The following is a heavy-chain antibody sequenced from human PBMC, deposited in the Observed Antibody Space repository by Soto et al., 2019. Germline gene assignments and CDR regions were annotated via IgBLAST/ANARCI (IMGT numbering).Heavy chain of an antibody. D-gene: IGHD1-1*01. CDR3: ARLEHNFGPHDY. Sequence: QVPLAQSGAEVKKPGASVTVSCKASGYTISSYGISWVRQAPGQGLEWVGWISVHNGYTKYATELQGRVTMTTDTSTSTAYMELRSLRSDDSAVYYCARLEHNFGPHDYWGQGTLVTVTS. V-gene: IGHV1-18*01. CDR2: ISVHNGYT. CDR1: GYTISSYG. J-gene: IGHJ4*02.